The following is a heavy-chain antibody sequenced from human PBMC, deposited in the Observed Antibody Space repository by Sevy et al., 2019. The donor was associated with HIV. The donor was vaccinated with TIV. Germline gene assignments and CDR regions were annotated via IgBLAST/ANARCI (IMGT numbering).Heavy chain of an antibody. V-gene: IGHV3-53*01. Sequence: GGSLRLSCATSGFTVSSYYMSWVRQAPGKGLEWVSLIYSGGNTYYAHSVKGRFTISRDNSKNTLYLQMNSLRAEDTAVYYCARGPFGTSSYWGQGTLVTVSS. J-gene: IGHJ4*02. CDR1: GFTVSSYY. CDR3: ARGPFGTSSY. CDR2: IYSGGNT. D-gene: IGHD6-13*01.